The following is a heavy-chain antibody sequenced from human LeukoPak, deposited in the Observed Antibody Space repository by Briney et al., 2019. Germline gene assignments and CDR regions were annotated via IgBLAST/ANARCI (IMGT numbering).Heavy chain of an antibody. Sequence: ASVKVSCKASGYTFTSYYLYWVRQAPGQGLEWMGIINPSGGSTNYAQKFQGRVTMTRDTSTSTVYMELSSLRSEDTAVYYCARKPGVLGSYPPFDYWGQGTLVTVSS. CDR1: GYTFTSYY. CDR2: INPSGGST. V-gene: IGHV1-46*01. J-gene: IGHJ4*02. D-gene: IGHD1-26*01. CDR3: ARKPGVLGSYPPFDY.